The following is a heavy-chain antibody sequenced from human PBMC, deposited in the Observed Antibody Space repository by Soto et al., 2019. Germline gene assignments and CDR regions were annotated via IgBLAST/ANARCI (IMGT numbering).Heavy chain of an antibody. V-gene: IGHV3-21*01. CDR3: ANMGSGYYYDY. D-gene: IGHD3-22*01. CDR1: GFTFSRYS. J-gene: IGHJ4*02. Sequence: EVQLVESGGGLVKPGGSLRLSCAASGFTFSRYSMNWVRQAPGKGLEWVSSISSGRTYTDYADSVKGRFTSSGDNAKNSLYLQMNSLRAEDTAVYYCANMGSGYYYDYWGQGTLVTVSS. CDR2: ISSGRTYT.